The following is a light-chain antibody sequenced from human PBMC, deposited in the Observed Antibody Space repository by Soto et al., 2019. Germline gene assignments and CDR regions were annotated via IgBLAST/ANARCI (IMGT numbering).Light chain of an antibody. J-gene: IGKJ2*01. Sequence: IQMTQSPSTLSASVGDRVTITCRASQSINNWLAWYQQRPGKAPKLLIYKASSLETGVPSRVSGSGSGTEFTITISSLQPEAFATYYCQQYSSYPYTFGQGTKLEIK. CDR2: KAS. CDR1: QSINNW. CDR3: QQYSSYPYT. V-gene: IGKV1-5*03.